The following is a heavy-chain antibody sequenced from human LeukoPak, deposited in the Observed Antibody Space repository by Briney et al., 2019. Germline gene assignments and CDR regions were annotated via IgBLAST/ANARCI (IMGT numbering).Heavy chain of an antibody. V-gene: IGHV3-9*01. CDR1: GFTFDDYA. Sequence: GRSLRLSCAASGFTFDDYAMHWVRQAPGKGLEWDSGISWNSGSIGYADSVKGRFTISRDNAKNSLYLQMNSLRAEDTAVYYCXFXDFWSGLDVWGQGTTVTVSS. D-gene: IGHD3-3*01. CDR3: XFXDFWSGLDV. CDR2: ISWNSGSI. J-gene: IGHJ6*02.